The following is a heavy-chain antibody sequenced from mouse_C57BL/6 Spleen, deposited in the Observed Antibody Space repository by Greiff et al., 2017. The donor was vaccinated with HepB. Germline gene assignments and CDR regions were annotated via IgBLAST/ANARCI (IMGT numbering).Heavy chain of an antibody. CDR2: ILPGSGST. Sequence: VQLQQSGAELMKPGASVKLSCKATGYTFTGYWIEWVKQRPGHGLEWIGEILPGSGSTNYNEKFKGKATFTADPSSNTAYMQLSSLTTEEYAIYYCAREYYGSSPWFAYWGQGTLVTVSA. CDR1: GYTFTGYW. CDR3: AREYYGSSPWFAY. D-gene: IGHD1-1*01. J-gene: IGHJ3*01. V-gene: IGHV1-9*01.